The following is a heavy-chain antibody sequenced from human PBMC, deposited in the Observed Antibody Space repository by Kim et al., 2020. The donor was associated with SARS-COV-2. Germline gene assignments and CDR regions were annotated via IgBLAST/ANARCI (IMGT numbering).Heavy chain of an antibody. CDR3: ARGWCYDFWSGYCRDYYYYMDV. CDR1: GGSFSGYY. J-gene: IGHJ6*03. CDR2: INHSGST. D-gene: IGHD3-3*01. Sequence: SETLSLTCAVYGGSFSGYYWSWIRQPPGKGLEWIGEINHSGSTNYNPSLKSRVTISVDTSKNQFSLNLSSVTAADTAVYYCARGWCYDFWSGYCRDYYYYMDVGGKGTTVTVSS. V-gene: IGHV4-34*01.